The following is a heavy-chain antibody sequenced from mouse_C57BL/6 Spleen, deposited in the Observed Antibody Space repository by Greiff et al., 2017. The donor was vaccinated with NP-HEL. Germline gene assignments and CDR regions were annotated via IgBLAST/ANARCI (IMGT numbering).Heavy chain of an antibody. CDR3: TGATAQATGFAY. Sequence: EVHLVESGEGLVKPGGSLKLSCAASGFTFSSYAMSWVRQTPEKRLEWVAYISSGGDYIYYADTVKGRFTISRDNARNTLYLQMSGLKSEDTAMYYCTGATAQATGFAYWGQGTLVTVSA. J-gene: IGHJ3*01. CDR2: ISSGGDYI. V-gene: IGHV5-9-1*02. CDR1: GFTFSSYA. D-gene: IGHD3-2*02.